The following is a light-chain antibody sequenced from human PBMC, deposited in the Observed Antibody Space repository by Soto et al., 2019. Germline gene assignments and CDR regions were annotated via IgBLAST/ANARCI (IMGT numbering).Light chain of an antibody. V-gene: IGKV1-5*03. CDR2: KSS. J-gene: IGKJ1*01. CDR1: QSISSW. CDR3: QQYNDNWT. Sequence: DIQMTQSPSTLSASVGDRVTITCRASQSISSWLAWYQQKPGTAPNLLIYKSSTLQSGVPSRFSGSGSGTEFTLTISILQPDDSATYYCQQYNDNWTFGQGTKVEIK.